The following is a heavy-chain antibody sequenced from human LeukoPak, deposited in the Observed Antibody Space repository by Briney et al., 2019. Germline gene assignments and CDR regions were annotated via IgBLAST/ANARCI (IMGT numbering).Heavy chain of an antibody. CDR3: ARDEERTGYSSGWYWYYYYYYMDV. CDR2: IWYDGSNK. V-gene: IGHV3-33*01. J-gene: IGHJ6*03. D-gene: IGHD6-19*01. CDR1: GFTFSSYG. Sequence: GRSLRLSCAASGFTFSSYGMHWVRQAPGKGLEWVAAIWYDGSNKYYADSVKGRFTISRDNSKNTLYLQMNSLRAEDTAVYYCARDEERTGYSSGWYWYYYYYYMDVWGKGTTVTVSS.